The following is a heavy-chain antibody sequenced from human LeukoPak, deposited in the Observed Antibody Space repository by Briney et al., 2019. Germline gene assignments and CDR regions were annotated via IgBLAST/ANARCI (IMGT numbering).Heavy chain of an antibody. CDR3: ARDKYSSSCLDY. Sequence: PSETLSLTCTVSGGSISSYYWSWIRQPPGKGLEWIGYIYYSGSTNYNPPLKSRVTMSVDTSKNQFSLKLSSVTAADTAVYYCARDKYSSSCLDYWGQGTLVTVSS. V-gene: IGHV4-59*01. D-gene: IGHD6-6*01. CDR1: GGSISSYY. CDR2: IYYSGST. J-gene: IGHJ4*02.